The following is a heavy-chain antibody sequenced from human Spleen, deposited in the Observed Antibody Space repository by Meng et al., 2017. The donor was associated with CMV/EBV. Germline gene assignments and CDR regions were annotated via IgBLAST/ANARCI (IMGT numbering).Heavy chain of an antibody. Sequence: GGSLRLSCAASGFTFSSYWMSWVRQAPGKGLEWVANIKQDGSEKYYVDSVKGRFTISRDNAKNSLYLQMNSLRAADTAVYYCARDTINPSGSSSFFDYWGQGTLVTVSS. J-gene: IGHJ4*02. CDR3: ARDTINPSGSSSFFDY. CDR1: GFTFSSYW. D-gene: IGHD6-6*01. CDR2: IKQDGSEK. V-gene: IGHV3-7*01.